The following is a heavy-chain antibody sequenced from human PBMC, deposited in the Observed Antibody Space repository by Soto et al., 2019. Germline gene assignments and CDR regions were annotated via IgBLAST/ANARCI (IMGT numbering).Heavy chain of an antibody. Sequence: SETLSLTCTVSGGSISSSSYYWGWIRQPPGKGLEWIGSIYYSGSTYHNPSLKSRVTISVDTSKNQFSLKLSSVTAADTAVYYCARPSKYYYDSSGYYHYYFDYWGQGTLVTVSS. CDR1: GGSISSSSYY. CDR3: ARPSKYYYDSSGYYHYYFDY. V-gene: IGHV4-39*01. D-gene: IGHD3-22*01. J-gene: IGHJ4*02. CDR2: IYYSGST.